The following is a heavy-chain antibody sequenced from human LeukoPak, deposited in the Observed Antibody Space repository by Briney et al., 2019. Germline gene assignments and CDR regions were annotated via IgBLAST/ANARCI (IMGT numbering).Heavy chain of an antibody. Sequence: GGSLRLSCAASGLTFSSYTMNWVRQAPGQGLEWVSYISSSGSTTYYADSVKGRFTISRDNAKNSLYLQMKSLRAEDTAVYYCASGAAVSTSRFNYWGQGTLVTVSS. CDR2: ISSSGSTT. V-gene: IGHV3-48*01. D-gene: IGHD6-13*01. J-gene: IGHJ4*02. CDR3: ASGAAVSTSRFNY. CDR1: GLTFSSYT.